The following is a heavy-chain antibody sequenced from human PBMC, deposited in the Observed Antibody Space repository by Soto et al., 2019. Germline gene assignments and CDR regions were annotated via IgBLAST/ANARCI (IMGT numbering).Heavy chain of an antibody. D-gene: IGHD6-13*01. CDR3: ARDRVAAAGTGAFDI. CDR1: GESVSSNRAA. CDR2: TYYRSKWYN. J-gene: IGHJ3*02. Sequence: SQTLSLTCTISGESVSSNRAAWNWIRQSPSRGLEWLGRTYYRSKWYNDYAVSVKSRITINPDTSKNQFSLQLNSVTPEDTAVYYCARDRVAAAGTGAFDIWGQGTMVTVSS. V-gene: IGHV6-1*01.